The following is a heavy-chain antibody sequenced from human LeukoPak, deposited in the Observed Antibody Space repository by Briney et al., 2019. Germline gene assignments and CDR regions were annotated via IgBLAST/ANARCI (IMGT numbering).Heavy chain of an antibody. CDR2: IYYSGST. CDR3: AGGQWLPIDY. D-gene: IGHD6-19*01. J-gene: IGHJ4*02. Sequence: SETLSLTCTVSGGSISSYYWSWIRRPPGKGLEWIGYIYYSGSTNYNPSLKSRVTISVDTSKNQFSLKLSSVTAADTAVCYCAGGQWLPIDYWGQGTLVTVSS. CDR1: GGSISSYY. V-gene: IGHV4-59*01.